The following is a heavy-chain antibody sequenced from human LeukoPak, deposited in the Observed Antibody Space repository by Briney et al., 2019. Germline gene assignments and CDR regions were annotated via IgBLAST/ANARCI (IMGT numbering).Heavy chain of an antibody. D-gene: IGHD1-26*01. CDR1: GGSISSGGYY. J-gene: IGHJ4*02. Sequence: SETLSLTCTVSGGSISSGGYYWSWIRQPPGKGLEWIGEINHSGSTNYNPSLKSRVTISVDTSKNQFSLKLSSVTAADTAVYYCARVWEIIDYWGQGTLVTVSS. CDR3: ARVWEIIDY. CDR2: INHSGST. V-gene: IGHV4-39*07.